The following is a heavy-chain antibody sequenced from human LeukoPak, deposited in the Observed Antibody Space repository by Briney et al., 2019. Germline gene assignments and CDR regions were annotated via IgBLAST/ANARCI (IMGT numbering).Heavy chain of an antibody. CDR1: GFTFSSCA. CDR3: AKDTSGEMATTFPTDY. J-gene: IGHJ4*02. D-gene: IGHD5-24*01. CDR2: ISGSGGST. V-gene: IGHV3-23*01. Sequence: PGGSLRLSCAASGFTFSSCALSWVRQAPGTGLEWVSAISGSGGSTYYADSVKSRFTISRENSKNTLYLQMNSLRAEDTSVYYCAKDTSGEMATTFPTDYWGQGTLVTVSS.